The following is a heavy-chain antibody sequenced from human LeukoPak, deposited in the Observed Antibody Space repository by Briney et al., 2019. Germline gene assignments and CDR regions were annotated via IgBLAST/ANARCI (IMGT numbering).Heavy chain of an antibody. J-gene: IGHJ5*02. V-gene: IGHV4-31*03. D-gene: IGHD2/OR15-2a*01. CDR2: IYYSGST. CDR1: GGSISSGGYY. Sequence: SETLSLTCTVSGGSISSGGYYWSWIRQHRGKGLEWIGYIYYSGSTYYNPSLKSRVTISVDTSKNQFSLKLSSVTAADTAVYYCARDKNFFSNWFDPWGQGTLVTVSS. CDR3: ARDKNFFSNWFDP.